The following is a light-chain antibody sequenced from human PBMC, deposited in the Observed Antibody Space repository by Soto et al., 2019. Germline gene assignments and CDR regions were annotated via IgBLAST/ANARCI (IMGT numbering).Light chain of an antibody. CDR1: QSVSNY. J-gene: IGKJ1*01. CDR2: DTS. V-gene: IGKV3-11*01. Sequence: EIVLTQSPATLSLSPGERATLSCRASQSVSNYLAWYQQKPGQAPRLLIFDTSNRAAGIPARFSGSGSGTDFSLTISRLEPEDFAVYYCQQYSSSSRTFGQGTKVDIK. CDR3: QQYSSSSRT.